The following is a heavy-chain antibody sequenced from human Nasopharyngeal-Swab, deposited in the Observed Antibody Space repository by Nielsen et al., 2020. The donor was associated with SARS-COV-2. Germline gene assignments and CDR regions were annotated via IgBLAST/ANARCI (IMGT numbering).Heavy chain of an antibody. CDR2: ITSGNSV. CDR3: ARERGGGYGDY. CDR1: GFTFSPYT. Sequence: GGSLRLSCATFGFTFSPYTMTWVRQAPGKGLQWISYITSGNSVQYADSVRDRFTISRDNAKNSLYLQMNSLTAEDTAVYYCARERGGGYGDYWGQGTLVTVSS. J-gene: IGHJ4*02. D-gene: IGHD5-12*01. V-gene: IGHV3-48*04.